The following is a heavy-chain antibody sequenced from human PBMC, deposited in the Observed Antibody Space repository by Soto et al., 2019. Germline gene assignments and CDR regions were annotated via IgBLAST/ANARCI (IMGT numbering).Heavy chain of an antibody. V-gene: IGHV4-61*01. D-gene: IGHD2-2*01. CDR3: AREEVCSRTRCYFNWFDH. J-gene: IGHJ5*02. CDR2: IYYSGST. Sequence: PSETLSLTCTVSGGSVSSGSYYWSWIRQPPGKGLEWIGYIYYSGSTNYNPSLKSRVTISVDTSKNQFSLKLSSVTAADTAVYYCAREEVCSRTRCYFNWFDHWGQGTLVTVSS. CDR1: GGSVSSGSYY.